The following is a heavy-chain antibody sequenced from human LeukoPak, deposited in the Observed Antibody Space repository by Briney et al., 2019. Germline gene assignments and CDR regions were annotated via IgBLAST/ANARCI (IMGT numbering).Heavy chain of an antibody. Sequence: GASLKVSCKASGYTFTSYGISWVRQAPGQGLEWMGWISAYNGNTNYAQMLQGRVTMTTDTATSTSYMELRSLRSDDTAVYYCARDSQYQLLFLRYYGMDVWGQGTTVTVSS. V-gene: IGHV1-18*01. CDR1: GYTFTSYG. D-gene: IGHD2-2*01. CDR2: ISAYNGNT. CDR3: ARDSQYQLLFLRYYGMDV. J-gene: IGHJ6*02.